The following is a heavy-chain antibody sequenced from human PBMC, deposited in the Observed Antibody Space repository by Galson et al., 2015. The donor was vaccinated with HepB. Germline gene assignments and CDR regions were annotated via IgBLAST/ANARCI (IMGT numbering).Heavy chain of an antibody. D-gene: IGHD6-19*01. J-gene: IGHJ4*02. Sequence: ETLSLTCAVYGGSFSGYYWSWIRQPPGKGLEWIGEINHSGSTNYNPSLKSRVTISVDTSKNQFSLKLSSVTAADTAVYYCARHIVVAGQIRYYFDYWGQGTLVTVSS. CDR1: GGSFSGYY. CDR3: ARHIVVAGQIRYYFDY. V-gene: IGHV4-34*01. CDR2: INHSGST.